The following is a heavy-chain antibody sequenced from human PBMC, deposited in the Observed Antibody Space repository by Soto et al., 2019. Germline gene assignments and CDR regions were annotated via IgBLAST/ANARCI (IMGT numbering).Heavy chain of an antibody. CDR2: IYYSGIS. CDR1: GGSVSSTSYY. J-gene: IGHJ6*02. Sequence: SETLSLTCTISGGSVSSTSYYWSWLRQPPGKGLEWIGYIYYSGISRYTPSLKSRVTILLDMSKNQFSLKLSYVTAADTAIYHCARIVGSHYEMDVWGQGTTVTVSS. CDR3: ARIVGSHYEMDV. D-gene: IGHD1-26*01. V-gene: IGHV4-61*01.